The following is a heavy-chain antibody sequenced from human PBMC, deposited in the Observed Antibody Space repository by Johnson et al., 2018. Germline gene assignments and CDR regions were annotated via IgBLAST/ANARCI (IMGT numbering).Heavy chain of an antibody. Sequence: QVQLVQSGGGVVQPGRSLRLSCAASGFTFTNYGMNWVRQAPGKGLEWVALISHAGINKYFTDSVKGRFTISRDNSNNPLYLQMNSLRAEETAVYYCAKQRHYYGSGTYSGWATGDAFDIWGQGTMVTVSS. CDR1: GFTFTNYG. J-gene: IGHJ3*02. D-gene: IGHD3-10*01. CDR3: AKQRHYYGSGTYSGWATGDAFDI. V-gene: IGHV3-30*18. CDR2: ISHAGINK.